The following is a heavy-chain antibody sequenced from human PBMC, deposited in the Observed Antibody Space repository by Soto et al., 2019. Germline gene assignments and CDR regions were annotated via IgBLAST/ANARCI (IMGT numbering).Heavy chain of an antibody. D-gene: IGHD2-15*01. CDR1: GGTFSSYA. CDR3: ARGASDIVVVVAATRPEDYYGMDV. Sequence: SVKVSCKASGGTFSSYAISWVRQAPGQGLEWMGGIIPIFGTANYAQKFQGRVTITADESTSTAYMELSSLRSEDTAVYYCARGASDIVVVVAATRPEDYYGMDVWGQGTTVTVSS. J-gene: IGHJ6*02. CDR2: IIPIFGTA. V-gene: IGHV1-69*13.